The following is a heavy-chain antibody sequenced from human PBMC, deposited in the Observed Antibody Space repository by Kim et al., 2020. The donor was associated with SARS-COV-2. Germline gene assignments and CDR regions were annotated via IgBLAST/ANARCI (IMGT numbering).Heavy chain of an antibody. J-gene: IGHJ5*02. CDR1: GYTLTELS. D-gene: IGHD2-15*01. CDR3: ATVARKDIVVVVAAMNWLDP. CDR2: FDPEDGET. V-gene: IGHV1-24*01. Sequence: ASVKVSCKVSGYTLTELSMHWVRQAPGKGLEWMGGFDPEDGETIYAQKFQGRVTMTEDTSTDTAYMELSSLRSEDTAVYYCATVARKDIVVVVAAMNWLDPWGQGTLVTVSS.